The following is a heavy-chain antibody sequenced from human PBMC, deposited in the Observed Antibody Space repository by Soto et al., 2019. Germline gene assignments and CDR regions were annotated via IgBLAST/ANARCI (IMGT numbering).Heavy chain of an antibody. CDR1: GFTFSSYA. V-gene: IGHV3-23*01. CDR2: ISGIGGST. CDR3: AKDLRRLLRYFDWSNSGAFDI. D-gene: IGHD3-9*01. Sequence: PGGSLRLSCAASGFTFSSYAMSWVRQAPGKGLEWVSAISGIGGSTYYADSVKGRFTISRDNSKNTLYLQMNSLRAEDTAVYYCAKDLRRLLRYFDWSNSGAFDIWGQGTMVTVSS. J-gene: IGHJ3*02.